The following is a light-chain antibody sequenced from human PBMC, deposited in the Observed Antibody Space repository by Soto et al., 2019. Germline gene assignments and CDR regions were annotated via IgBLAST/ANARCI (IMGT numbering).Light chain of an antibody. Sequence: QSALTQPGSVSGSPGQSITIYCTGTSXDVGAYNYVSWYQQYPGKAPKVIIFEVRKRPSGVSNRFSGSKSGDTASLTISGLQAEDEADYYRSSYRSSTTFVFGTGTKVTLL. CDR2: EVR. V-gene: IGLV2-14*01. J-gene: IGLJ1*01. CDR3: SSYRSSTTFV. CDR1: SXDVGAYNY.